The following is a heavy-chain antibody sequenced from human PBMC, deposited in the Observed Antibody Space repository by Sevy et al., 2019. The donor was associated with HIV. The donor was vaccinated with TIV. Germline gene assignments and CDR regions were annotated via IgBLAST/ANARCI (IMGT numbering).Heavy chain of an antibody. CDR1: GFPFNCYE. D-gene: IGHD4-17*01. Sequence: GSLRLSCTASGFPFNCYEMKWVRQAPGKGLEGVSYITNSGTTKDYSDSVRGRINISRDNARNSLHLQMNSLRAEETAVYYCARDLPPSATTVAHFDCWGQGTLVTVSS. J-gene: IGHJ4*02. CDR3: ARDLPPSATTVAHFDC. V-gene: IGHV3-48*03. CDR2: ITNSGTTK.